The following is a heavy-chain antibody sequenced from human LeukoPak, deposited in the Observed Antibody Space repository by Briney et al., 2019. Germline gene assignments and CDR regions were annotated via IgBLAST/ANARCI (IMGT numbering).Heavy chain of an antibody. CDR2: INHSGST. J-gene: IGHJ4*02. CDR3: ARGRGSWNYY. D-gene: IGHD1-7*01. Sequence: MSSETLSLTCAVYGGSFSGYYWSWIRQPPGKGLEWIGEINHSGSTNYNPSLKSRATISVDTSKNQFSLKLSSVTAADTAVYYCARGRGSWNYYWGQGTLVTVSS. CDR1: GGSFSGYY. V-gene: IGHV4-34*01.